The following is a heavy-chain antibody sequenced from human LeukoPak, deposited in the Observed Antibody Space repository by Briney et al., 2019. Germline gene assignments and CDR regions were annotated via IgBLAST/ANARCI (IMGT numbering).Heavy chain of an antibody. Sequence: GGSLRLSCAASGFTVSSNYMSWVRQAPGKGLECVSVFYSGGDTYYADSVKGRFTISRDNSKNTLYLQMNSLRAEDTAVYYCAKDPALYSSSWYVPYFDYWGQGTLVTVSS. CDR3: AKDPALYSSSWYVPYFDY. V-gene: IGHV3-53*01. D-gene: IGHD6-13*01. CDR1: GFTVSSNY. CDR2: FYSGGDT. J-gene: IGHJ4*02.